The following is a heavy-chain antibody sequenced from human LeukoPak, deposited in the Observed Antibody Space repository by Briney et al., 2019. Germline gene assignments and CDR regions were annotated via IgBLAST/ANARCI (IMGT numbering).Heavy chain of an antibody. Sequence: GGSLRLSCAASGFTFSDFYMTWIRQAPGKGLEWVSYIVPSGSTTYYADSVKGRFSISRDNARNLLFLQMNSLRAEDTAVYYCAKDRRLFTTGTTGELDYWGQGTLVTVSS. D-gene: IGHD1-1*01. CDR2: IVPSGSTT. J-gene: IGHJ4*02. CDR3: AKDRRLFTTGTTGELDY. CDR1: GFTFSDFY. V-gene: IGHV3-11*04.